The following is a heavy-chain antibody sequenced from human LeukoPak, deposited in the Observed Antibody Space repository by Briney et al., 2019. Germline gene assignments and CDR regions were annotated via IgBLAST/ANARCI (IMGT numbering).Heavy chain of an antibody. V-gene: IGHV3-21*01. Sequence: GGSLRLSCAASGFTFSSYWMHWVRQAPGKGLVWVSSISSSSSYIYYADSVKGRFTISRDNAKNSLYLQMNSLRAEDTAVYYCARGRDWGVDYWGQGTLVTVSS. CDR2: ISSSSSYI. J-gene: IGHJ4*02. CDR1: GFTFSSYW. CDR3: ARGRDWGVDY. D-gene: IGHD3/OR15-3a*01.